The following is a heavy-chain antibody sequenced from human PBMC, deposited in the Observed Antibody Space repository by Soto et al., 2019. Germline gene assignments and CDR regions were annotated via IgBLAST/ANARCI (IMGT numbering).Heavy chain of an antibody. CDR1: GITLSNYF. CDR2: ISYDGSNK. Sequence: QVQLVESGGGVVQPGRSLRLSCAASGITLSNYFMYWVRQAPGKGLEWVAGISYDGSNKHYAGSVKGRFTISRDNSKNTLDLQTNSLRAEDTAVYYCVAGDQYYGMGVWGQGTTVTVSS. J-gene: IGHJ6*02. D-gene: IGHD2-2*01. CDR3: VAGDQYYGMGV. V-gene: IGHV3-30-3*01.